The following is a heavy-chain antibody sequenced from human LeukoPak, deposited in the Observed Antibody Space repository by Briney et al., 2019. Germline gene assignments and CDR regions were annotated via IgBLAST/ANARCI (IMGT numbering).Heavy chain of an antibody. CDR1: LFSLNNFA. Sequence: PVVSLTLPYAASLFSLNNFAMTLLRQAPPKGLEWVSSITAGHYPTYNTHSPKGRFTISRDNSKNTLYLQMNSLRADDTAVYYCTKDPNGDYVGAFDPWGQGTLVTVSS. V-gene: IGHV3-23*01. CDR3: TKDPNGDYVGAFDP. CDR2: ITAGHYPT. J-gene: IGHJ5*02. D-gene: IGHD4-17*01.